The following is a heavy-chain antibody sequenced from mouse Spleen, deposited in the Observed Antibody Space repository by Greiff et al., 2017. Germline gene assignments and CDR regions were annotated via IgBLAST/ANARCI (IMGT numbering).Heavy chain of an antibody. D-gene: IGHD2-14*01. CDR3: ARHGKVLSYWYFDV. CDR1: GFTFSSYA. CDR2: ISSGGGNT. J-gene: IGHJ1*01. Sequence: EVKLVESGGGLVKLGGSLKLSCAASGFTFSSYAMSWVRQTPEKRLEWVATISSGGGNTYYPDSVKGRFTISRDNAKNTLYLQMSSLKSEDTAMYYCARHGKVLSYWYFDVWGAGTTVTVSS. V-gene: IGHV5-9*04.